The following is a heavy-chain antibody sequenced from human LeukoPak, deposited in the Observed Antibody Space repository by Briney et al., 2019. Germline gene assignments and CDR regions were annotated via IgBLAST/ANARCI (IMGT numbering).Heavy chain of an antibody. J-gene: IGHJ3*02. Sequence: KGLEWVGRNKSNTAGGTTDYAAPVKGRFTISRDDSKTTLYLQMNSLKTEDTAVYYCTTGLYSGYDSDAFDIWGQGTMVTVSS. D-gene: IGHD5-12*01. CDR3: TTGLYSGYDSDAFDI. V-gene: IGHV3-15*01. CDR2: NKSNTAGGTT.